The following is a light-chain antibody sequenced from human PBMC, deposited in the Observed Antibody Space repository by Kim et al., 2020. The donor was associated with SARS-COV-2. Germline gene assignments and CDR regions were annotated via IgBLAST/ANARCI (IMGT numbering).Light chain of an antibody. Sequence: ASVKLTCTLSSGHSSYAIAWHQQQPDKGPRYLMKLNSDGSHSKGDGIPDRFSGSSSGAERYLTISSLQSEDEADYYCQTWGTGIRVFGGGTQLTVL. V-gene: IGLV4-69*01. J-gene: IGLJ2*01. CDR1: SGHSSYA. CDR2: LNSDGSH. CDR3: QTWGTGIRV.